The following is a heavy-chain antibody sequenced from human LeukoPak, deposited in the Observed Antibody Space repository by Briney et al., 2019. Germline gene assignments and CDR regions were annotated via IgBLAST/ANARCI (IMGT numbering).Heavy chain of an antibody. V-gene: IGHV4-39*01. Sequence: SETLSLTCTVSGGSISSNTYSWGWIRQPPGKGLEWIGSIYYSGSTYYNPSLNSRVTISVATSKNQFSLKLSSVTATDTAMYYCARQTGSGLFTLPGGQGTLVTVSS. CDR2: IYYSGST. D-gene: IGHD3/OR15-3a*01. J-gene: IGHJ4*02. CDR3: ARQTGSGLFTLP. CDR1: GGSISSNTYS.